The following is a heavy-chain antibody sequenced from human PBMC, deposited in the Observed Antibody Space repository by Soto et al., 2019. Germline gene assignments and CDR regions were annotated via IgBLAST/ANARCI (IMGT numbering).Heavy chain of an antibody. V-gene: IGHV3-21*01. CDR2: LSSSSSYI. CDR3: ARGYHYYDSSGYDKWDAFDI. J-gene: IGHJ3*02. D-gene: IGHD3-22*01. CDR1: GFTFSSYS. Sequence: EVQLVESGGGLVKPGGSLRLSCAASGFTFSSYSMNWVRQAPGKGLEWVSSLSSSSSYIDYADSVKGRFTISRDNAKNSLYLQMTSLRAEDTAVYYCARGYHYYDSSGYDKWDAFDIWGQGTMVTVSS.